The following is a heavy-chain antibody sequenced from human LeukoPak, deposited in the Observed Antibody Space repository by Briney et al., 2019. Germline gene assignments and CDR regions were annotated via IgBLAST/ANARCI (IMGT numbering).Heavy chain of an antibody. V-gene: IGHV4-4*07. CDR3: ARALTGAFRIGAFDI. CDR2: IYTRANA. Sequence: SETLSLTCTVSGASINEYYWSWIRQPAGKGLEWIGRIYTRANADYAPSLKSRVTMSADPSKNQLSLKLTSVTAADTAVYYCARALTGAFRIGAFDIRGQGTLVTVSS. CDR1: GASINEYY. J-gene: IGHJ3*02. D-gene: IGHD7-27*01.